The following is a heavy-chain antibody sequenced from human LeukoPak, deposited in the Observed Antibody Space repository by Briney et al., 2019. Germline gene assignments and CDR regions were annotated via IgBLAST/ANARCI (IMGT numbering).Heavy chain of an antibody. CDR1: GFTFSSYG. CDR2: IWYDGSNK. V-gene: IGHV3-33*01. D-gene: IGHD3-22*01. CDR3: ARESDSSGYYLDY. Sequence: GGSLRLSCAASGFTFSSYGMHWVRQAPGKGLEWVAVIWYDGSNKYYADSVKGRFTISRDNAKNSLYLQMNSLRAEDTAVYYCARESDSSGYYLDYWGQGTLVTVSS. J-gene: IGHJ4*02.